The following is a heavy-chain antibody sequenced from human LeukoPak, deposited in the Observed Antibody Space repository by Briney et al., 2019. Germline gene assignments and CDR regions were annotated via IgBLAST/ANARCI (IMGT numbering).Heavy chain of an antibody. D-gene: IGHD3-10*01. J-gene: IGHJ4*02. CDR1: GGSISSSSYY. CDR2: IYYSGSA. V-gene: IGHV4-39*01. Sequence: SETLSLTCTVSGGSISSSSYYWGWIRQPPGKGLEWIGSIYYSGSAFYNPSLKSRVTISVDTAKNQFSLKLTSVTAADTTVYYCARQGSYYYGSGTYYNGHFDYWAQGTLVTVSS. CDR3: ARQGSYYYGSGTYYNGHFDY.